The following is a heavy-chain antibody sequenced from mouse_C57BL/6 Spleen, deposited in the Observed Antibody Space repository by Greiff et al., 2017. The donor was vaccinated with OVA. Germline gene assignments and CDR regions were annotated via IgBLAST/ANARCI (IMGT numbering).Heavy chain of an antibody. J-gene: IGHJ4*01. CDR3: ARGIYYPYAMDY. CDR1: GYTFTSYW. D-gene: IGHD2-1*01. Sequence: VQLQQPGAELVMPGASVKLSCKASGYTFTSYWMPWVKQRPGQGLEWIGEIDPSDSYTNYNQKFKGNSTLTVDKSSSTAYMQLSSLTSEDAAVYYCARGIYYPYAMDYWGQGTSVTVSS. CDR2: IDPSDSYT. V-gene: IGHV1-69*01.